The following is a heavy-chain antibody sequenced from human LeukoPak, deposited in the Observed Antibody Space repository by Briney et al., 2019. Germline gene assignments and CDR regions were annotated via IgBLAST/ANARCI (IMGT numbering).Heavy chain of an antibody. CDR1: GFTFSSYA. J-gene: IGHJ4*02. D-gene: IGHD6-13*01. CDR3: AKTAAGPPC. Sequence: GGSLRLSCAASGFTFSSYAMSWVRQAPGKGLEWVSAISDTGGSTYYADSVKGRFTISRDNSKSTLYLQMNSLRDEDTAVYYCAKTAAGPPCWGQGTLVTVSS. V-gene: IGHV3-23*01. CDR2: ISDTGGST.